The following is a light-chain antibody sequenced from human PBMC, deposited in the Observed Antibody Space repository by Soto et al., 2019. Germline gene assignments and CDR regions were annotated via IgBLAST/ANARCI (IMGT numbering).Light chain of an antibody. Sequence: DILMTQSPATLSVSPGEGATLSCRASQTISSNLAWYQQKPGQVPRLLMYGASTRATGIPARFSGSGSGTEFTFTISSLQSEDFAVYYCQQYNNWPLTFGQGTKVEIK. CDR2: GAS. CDR1: QTISSN. J-gene: IGKJ1*01. CDR3: QQYNNWPLT. V-gene: IGKV3-15*01.